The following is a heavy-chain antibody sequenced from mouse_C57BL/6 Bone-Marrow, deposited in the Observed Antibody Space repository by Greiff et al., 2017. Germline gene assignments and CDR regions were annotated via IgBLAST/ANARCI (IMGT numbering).Heavy chain of an antibody. CDR3: ARGDYYGSSYLYDYAMDD. D-gene: IGHD1-1*01. Sequence: EVQGVESGAELVKPGASVKLSCTASGFNIKDYYMHWVKQRTEQGLEWIGRIDPEDGETKYAPKFQGKATITADTSSNTAYLQLSSLTSEDTAVYYCARGDYYGSSYLYDYAMDDWGQGTSVTVSS. CDR1: GFNIKDYY. V-gene: IGHV14-2*01. CDR2: IDPEDGET. J-gene: IGHJ4*01.